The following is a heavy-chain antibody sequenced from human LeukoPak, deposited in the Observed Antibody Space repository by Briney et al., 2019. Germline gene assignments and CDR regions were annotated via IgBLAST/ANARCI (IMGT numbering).Heavy chain of an antibody. CDR3: ATVSAGAVAGTGRRADYYYYGMDV. J-gene: IGHJ6*02. Sequence: SVKVSCKASGGTFSSYAISWVRQAPGQGLEWMGGIIPIFGTANYAQKFQGRVTMTEDTSTDTAYMELSSLRSEDTAVYYCATVSAGAVAGTGRRADYYYYGMDVWGQGTTVTVSS. D-gene: IGHD6-19*01. V-gene: IGHV1-69*06. CDR1: GGTFSSYA. CDR2: IIPIFGTA.